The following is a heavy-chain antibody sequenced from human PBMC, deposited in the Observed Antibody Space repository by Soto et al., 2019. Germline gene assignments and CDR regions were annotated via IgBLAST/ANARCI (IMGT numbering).Heavy chain of an antibody. V-gene: IGHV4-31*03. CDR2: IYCSGST. Sequence: QVQLQESGPGLVKPSQTLSLTCTVSGGSISSGDYYWSWIRQHPGKGLEWIGYIYCSGSTYYNPSLKSRVTISVDTSKNQFSLKLNSVTAADTAVYYCARWWSGSRQGFDPWGQGTLVTVSS. CDR1: GGSISSGDYY. J-gene: IGHJ5*02. D-gene: IGHD3-3*01. CDR3: ARWWSGSRQGFDP.